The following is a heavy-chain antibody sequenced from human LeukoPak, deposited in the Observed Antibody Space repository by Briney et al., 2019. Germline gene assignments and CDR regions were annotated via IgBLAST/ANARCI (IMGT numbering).Heavy chain of an antibody. CDR1: GGTFSSYA. J-gene: IGHJ4*02. D-gene: IGHD3-10*01. V-gene: IGHV1-69*05. CDR2: IIPIFGTA. CDR3: ARGVRWFGEFDY. Sequence: GASVKVSCKASGGTFSSYAISWVRQAPGQGLEWMGGIIPIFGTANYAQKFQGRVTMTRDKSTSTVYMELSSLRSEDTAVYYCARGVRWFGEFDYWGQGTLVTVSS.